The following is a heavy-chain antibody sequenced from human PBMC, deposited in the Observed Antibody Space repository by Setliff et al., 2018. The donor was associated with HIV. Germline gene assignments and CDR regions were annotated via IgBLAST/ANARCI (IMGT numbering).Heavy chain of an antibody. CDR2: ISTSGTT. Sequence: SETLSLTCTVSGDSITSGTYYWSWIRQPAGMRLGWIGHISTSGTTNYNPSLKSRVTISADTSQSQFSLKLTSVTAADTAAYFCAGVSTDYVWGSFLSSGPYYFDFWGQGALVTVSS. J-gene: IGHJ4*02. V-gene: IGHV4-61*09. CDR3: AGVSTDYVWGSFLSSGPYYFDF. D-gene: IGHD3-16*01. CDR1: GDSITSGTYY.